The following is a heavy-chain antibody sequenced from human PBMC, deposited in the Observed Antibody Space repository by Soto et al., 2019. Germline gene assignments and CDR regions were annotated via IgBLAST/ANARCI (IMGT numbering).Heavy chain of an antibody. V-gene: IGHV4-30-4*08. CDR1: GGSISSGDFY. D-gene: IGHD6-13*01. CDR3: ARGQQLDQYYYYYYMDV. CDR2: IYYSGST. J-gene: IGHJ6*03. Sequence: PSETLSLTCTVSGGSISSGDFYWSWMRQPPGKGLEWIGSIYYSGSTYYNPSLKSRVTISVDTSKNQFSLKLSSVTAADTAVYYCARGQQLDQYYYYYYMDVWGKGTTVTVSS.